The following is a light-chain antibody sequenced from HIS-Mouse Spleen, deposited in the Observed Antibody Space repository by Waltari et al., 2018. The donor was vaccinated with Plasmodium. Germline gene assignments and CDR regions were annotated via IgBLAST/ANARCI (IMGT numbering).Light chain of an antibody. Sequence: EIVLTPSPATLSLSPGGRATLSCSASQSVSSYLAWYQQQPGQAPRLLIYVASNWATGIPARFSGSESGTDFTLTISSLEPEDFAVYYCQQRSNWPPLTFGGGTKVEIK. CDR2: VAS. J-gene: IGKJ4*01. CDR3: QQRSNWPPLT. CDR1: QSVSSY. V-gene: IGKV3-11*01.